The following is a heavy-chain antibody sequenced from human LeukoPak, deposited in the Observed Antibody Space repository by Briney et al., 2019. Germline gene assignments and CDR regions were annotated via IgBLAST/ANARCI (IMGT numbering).Heavy chain of an antibody. J-gene: IGHJ4*02. Sequence: SETLSLTCTVSGGSISSSSYYWGWIRQPPGKGLEWIGSIYYSGSTYYNPSLKSRVTISVDTSKNQFSLKLSSVTAADTAVYYCARHGPTKYSPVDYWGQGTLVTVSS. CDR1: GGSISSSSYY. CDR2: IYYSGST. CDR3: ARHGPTKYSPVDY. D-gene: IGHD2-15*01. V-gene: IGHV4-39*01.